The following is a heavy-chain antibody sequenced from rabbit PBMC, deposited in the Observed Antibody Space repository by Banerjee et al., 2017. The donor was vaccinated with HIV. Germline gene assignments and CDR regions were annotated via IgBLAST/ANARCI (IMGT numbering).Heavy chain of an antibody. V-gene: IGHV1S47*01. J-gene: IGHJ4*01. CDR2: IYIGDGST. CDR1: GFDFSSDA. Sequence: EESGGGLVQPEGSLTLTCTASGFDFSSDAMCWVRQAPGKGPEWIACIYIGDGSTYYASWVNGRFTISKTSSTTVTLEMTSLTAADTATYFCTRDLAAWNGGSYAFNLWGPGTLVTVS. D-gene: IGHD1-1*01. CDR3: TRDLAAWNGGSYAFNL.